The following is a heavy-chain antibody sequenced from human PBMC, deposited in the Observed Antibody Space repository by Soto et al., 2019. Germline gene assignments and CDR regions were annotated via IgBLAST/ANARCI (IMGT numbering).Heavy chain of an antibody. Sequence: QLQLQESGPGLVKPSETLSLTCTVSGGSISSSSYYWGWIRQPPGKGLEWIGSIYYSGSTYYNPSLKSRVTISVDTSKNQFSLKLSSVTAADTAVYYCARLGDSSSWYWSHYYGMDVWGQGTTVTVSS. CDR2: IYYSGST. D-gene: IGHD6-13*01. CDR1: GGSISSSSYY. J-gene: IGHJ6*02. CDR3: ARLGDSSSWYWSHYYGMDV. V-gene: IGHV4-39*01.